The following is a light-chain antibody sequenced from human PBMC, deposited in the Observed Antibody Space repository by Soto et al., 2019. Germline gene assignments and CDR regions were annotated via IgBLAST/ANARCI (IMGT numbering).Light chain of an antibody. V-gene: IGKV1-5*03. CDR2: KAS. CDR1: QSISSW. CDR3: QQYNSYPGT. J-gene: IGKJ3*01. Sequence: DIKMTQSPSTLSASVGDRVTITCRASQSISSWLAWYQQKPGKAPKLLIYKASSLESGVPSRFSGSGSGTEFTLTVSSLQPDDFATYYCQQYNSYPGTFGPWTKVNIK.